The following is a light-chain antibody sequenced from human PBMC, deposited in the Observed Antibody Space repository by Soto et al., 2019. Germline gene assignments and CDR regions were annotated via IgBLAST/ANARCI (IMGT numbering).Light chain of an antibody. CDR3: QQYDTYWT. Sequence: DIQMTQSPSTLSASVGDSVTIPCRASQSISNWLAWYQKKPGKAPNLLIYKASSLKSGVPSRLSGSGAGTEFTLTIRSLQPDYFATYYCQQYDTYWTFGQGTKVDIK. CDR2: KAS. CDR1: QSISNW. J-gene: IGKJ1*01. V-gene: IGKV1-5*03.